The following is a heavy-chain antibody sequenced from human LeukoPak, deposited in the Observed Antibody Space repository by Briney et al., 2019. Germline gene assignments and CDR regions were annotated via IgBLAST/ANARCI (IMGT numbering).Heavy chain of an antibody. V-gene: IGHV3-23*01. CDR2: ISGGGTTT. CDR3: ARKNGLDV. CDR1: GFTFVNFV. J-gene: IGHJ6*02. Sequence: GGSLRLSCEGSGFTFVNFVMSWVRQVPGKGLEWVSSISGGGTTTFYADSVRGRFTISRDNSKNTVFLQMNSLRAEDTAMYYCARKNGLDVWGQGTTVTVSS.